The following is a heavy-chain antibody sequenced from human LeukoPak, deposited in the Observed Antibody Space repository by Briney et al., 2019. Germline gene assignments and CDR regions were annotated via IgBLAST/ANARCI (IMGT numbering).Heavy chain of an antibody. CDR1: GGSFSGYY. CDR2: INHSGST. CDR3: ATLGEYFDSSGYYYN. Sequence: SETLSLTCAVYGGSFSGYYWSWIRQPPGKGPEWIGEINHSGSTYYNPSLKSRVTISVDTSKNQFSLKLTSVTAADTAVYYCATLGEYFDSSGYYYNWGQGTLVTVSS. J-gene: IGHJ4*02. D-gene: IGHD3-22*01. V-gene: IGHV4-34*01.